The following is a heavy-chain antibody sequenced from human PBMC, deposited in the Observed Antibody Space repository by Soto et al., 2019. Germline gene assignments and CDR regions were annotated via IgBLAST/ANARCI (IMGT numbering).Heavy chain of an antibody. D-gene: IGHD2-2*01. Sequence: QVQLVQSGAEVKKPGASVKVSCKASGYTFTSYYMHWVRQAPGQGLEWMGIINPSGGSTSYAQKFQGRVTMTRDTSTSTVYMELSSLRSEDTAVYYCARGSYCSSTSCYRETQRTYYYYYGMDVWGQGTTVTVSS. J-gene: IGHJ6*02. V-gene: IGHV1-46*01. CDR2: INPSGGST. CDR3: ARGSYCSSTSCYRETQRTYYYYYGMDV. CDR1: GYTFTSYY.